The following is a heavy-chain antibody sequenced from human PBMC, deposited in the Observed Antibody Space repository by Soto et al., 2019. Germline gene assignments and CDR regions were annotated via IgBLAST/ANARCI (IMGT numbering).Heavy chain of an antibody. D-gene: IGHD2-15*01. CDR3: AKEVWGYCSGGTCYSFDY. V-gene: IGHV3-30*18. CDR2: ISYDGRSK. J-gene: IGHJ4*02. Sequence: QVQLVESGGGVVRPGRSLRLSCAASGFSFTTYGMHWVRQAPGKGLEWVALISYDGRSKYYADSVKGRFTISRDNSKNTLYRQMNSLRAEDTAMYYCAKEVWGYCSGGTCYSFDYWGQGTLVTVSS. CDR1: GFSFTTYG.